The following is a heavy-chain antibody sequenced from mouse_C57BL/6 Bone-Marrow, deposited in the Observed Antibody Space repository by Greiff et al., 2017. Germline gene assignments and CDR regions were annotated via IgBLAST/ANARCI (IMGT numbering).Heavy chain of an antibody. Sequence: LVESGAELVRPGASVKLSCTASGFNINDYYMHWVKQRPEQGLEWIGRIDPEDGDTEYAPKFQGKATMTADTSSNTAYLQLSSLTSEDTAVYYCTTWGGYDQDWFAYWGQGTLVTVSA. CDR3: TTWGGYDQDWFAY. J-gene: IGHJ3*01. V-gene: IGHV14-1*01. CDR1: GFNINDYY. CDR2: IDPEDGDT. D-gene: IGHD2-2*01.